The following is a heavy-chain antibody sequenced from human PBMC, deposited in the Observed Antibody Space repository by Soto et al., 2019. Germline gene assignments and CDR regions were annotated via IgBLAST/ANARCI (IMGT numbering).Heavy chain of an antibody. CDR2: IKQDGSEK. D-gene: IGHD3-9*01. CDR1: GFTFSSYW. J-gene: IGHJ6*02. CDR3: ARDVGYYDILTGYYKSYYYYGMDV. V-gene: IGHV3-7*03. Sequence: GGSLRLSCAASGFTFSSYWMSWVRQAPGKGLEWVANIKQDGSEKYYVDSVKGRFTISRDNAKNSLYLQMNSLRAEDTAVYYCARDVGYYDILTGYYKSYYYYGMDVWGQGTTVTVSS.